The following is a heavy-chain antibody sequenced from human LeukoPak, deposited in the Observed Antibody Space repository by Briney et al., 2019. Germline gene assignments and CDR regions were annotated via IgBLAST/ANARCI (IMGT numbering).Heavy chain of an antibody. V-gene: IGHV4-4*07. CDR2: IYTSGST. J-gene: IGHJ4*01. CDR1: GGSISSYY. Sequence: SETLSLTCTVSGGSISSYYWSWIRQPAGKGLEWIGRIYTSGSTNYNPSLKSRLTISVDTSKNQFSLRLSSVTAADTAIYYCARHAPVEPPARAFDFWGHGNLVVV. CDR3: ARHAPVEPPARAFDF. D-gene: IGHD2-2*01.